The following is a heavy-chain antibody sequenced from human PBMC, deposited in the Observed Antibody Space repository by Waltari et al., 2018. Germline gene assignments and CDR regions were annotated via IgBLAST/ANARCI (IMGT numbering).Heavy chain of an antibody. V-gene: IGHV3-66*02. CDR2: IYPAGST. CDR1: GFSVSTTH. D-gene: IGHD5-18*01. Sequence: DVQLVESGGGLVHPGGSLRLSCAASGFSVSTTHMGWVRQTPGKGLDWVSIIYPAGSTYHADSVVGRFTIYRDISQNTLHLQMNNLRPEDTAIYYCTTSRDEYTAMVFFDHWGQGTLVSVSS. J-gene: IGHJ4*02. CDR3: TTSRDEYTAMVFFDH.